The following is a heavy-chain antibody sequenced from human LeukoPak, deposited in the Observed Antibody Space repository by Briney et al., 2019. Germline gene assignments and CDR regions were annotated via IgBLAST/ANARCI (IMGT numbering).Heavy chain of an antibody. Sequence: ASVKVSCKASGYTFTGSYMHWVRQASGQGLEWMGWINPNSGGTNYAQKFQGRVTMTTDTSITTAYMELSRLRSDDTAVYYCARGVAATWYIDLWGRGTLVSVSS. CDR3: ARGVAATWYIDL. D-gene: IGHD2-15*01. V-gene: IGHV1-2*02. CDR2: INPNSGGT. CDR1: GYTFTGSY. J-gene: IGHJ2*01.